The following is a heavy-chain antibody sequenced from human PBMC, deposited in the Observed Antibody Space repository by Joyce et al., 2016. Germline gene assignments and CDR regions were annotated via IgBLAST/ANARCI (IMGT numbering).Heavy chain of an antibody. J-gene: IGHJ4*02. CDR3: ARAQRGFYSSAWYADY. Sequence: QVQLQQWGAGVLKSSETLSLTCAVYGGSFSGYYWSFIRQPPGKGREWSGEINHSGSTNYNPSLKSRVTISVDTSKNQFSLRLRSVTAADTAVYYCARAQRGFYSSAWYADYWGQGTLVTVSS. CDR2: INHSGST. D-gene: IGHD6-19*01. V-gene: IGHV4-34*01. CDR1: GGSFSGYY.